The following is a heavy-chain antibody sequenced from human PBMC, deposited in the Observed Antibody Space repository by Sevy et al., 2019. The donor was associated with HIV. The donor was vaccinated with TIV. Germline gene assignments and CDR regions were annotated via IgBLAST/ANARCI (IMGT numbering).Heavy chain of an antibody. CDR2: ISSSSSYI. CDR3: ARDRGDLRYCSSTSCYTDSSFDY. J-gene: IGHJ4*02. V-gene: IGHV3-21*01. CDR1: GFTFSSYS. D-gene: IGHD2-2*02. Sequence: GGSLRLSCAASGFTFSSYSMNWVRQAPGKGLEWVSSISSSSSYIYYADSVKGRFTISRDNAKNSLYLQMNSLRAEDTAGYYCARDRGDLRYCSSTSCYTDSSFDYWGQGTLVTVSS.